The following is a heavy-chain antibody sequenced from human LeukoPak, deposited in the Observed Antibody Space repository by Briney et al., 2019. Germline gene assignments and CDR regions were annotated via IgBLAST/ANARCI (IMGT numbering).Heavy chain of an antibody. V-gene: IGHV1-18*01. Sequence: ASVKVSFKASGYTFASYGISWLRQAPGQGLEWVGWVSAHIGNTKYAERVQGRASMTSDTSTSTAYMELRSLTSDDTALYYCARVSCGYNCHYAMDVWGQGTTVTVSS. CDR1: GYTFASYG. J-gene: IGHJ6*02. D-gene: IGHD5-18*01. CDR3: ARVSCGYNCHYAMDV. CDR2: VSAHIGNT.